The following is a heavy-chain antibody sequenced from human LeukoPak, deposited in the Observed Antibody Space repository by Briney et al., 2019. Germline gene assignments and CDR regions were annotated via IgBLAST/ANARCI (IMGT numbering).Heavy chain of an antibody. CDR2: INPSGGST. Sequence: ASVKVSCKASGYTFTSYYMHWVRRAPGQGLEWMGIINPSGGSTSYAQKFQGRVTMTRDTSTSTVYMELSSLRSEDTAVYYCARDLIQRYYDSRDDYWGQGTLVTVSS. V-gene: IGHV1-46*01. D-gene: IGHD3-22*01. CDR1: GYTFTSYY. CDR3: ARDLIQRYYDSRDDY. J-gene: IGHJ4*02.